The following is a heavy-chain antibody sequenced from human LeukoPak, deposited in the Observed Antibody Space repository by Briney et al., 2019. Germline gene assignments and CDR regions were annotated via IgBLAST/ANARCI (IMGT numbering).Heavy chain of an antibody. V-gene: IGHV4-38-2*02. Sequence: SETLSLSCTVSGYSISSGYYWGWIRQPPGKRLEWIGSIYHSGRTFYNPSLKSRVTISVDTSKNQFSLKLNSVTAADTAVYYCARDVPPLGYWGQGTLVTVSS. J-gene: IGHJ4*02. D-gene: IGHD3-16*01. CDR1: GYSISSGYY. CDR3: ARDVPPLGY. CDR2: IYHSGRT.